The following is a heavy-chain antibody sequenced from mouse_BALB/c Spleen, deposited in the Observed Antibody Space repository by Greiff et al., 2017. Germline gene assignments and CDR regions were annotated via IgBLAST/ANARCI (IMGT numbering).Heavy chain of an antibody. Sequence: EVMLVESGGGLVQPGGSRKLSCAASGFTFSSFGMHWVRQAPEKGLEWVAYISSGSSTIYYADTVKGRFTISRDNPKNTLFLQMTSLRSEDTAMYYCARSGLRGAMDYWGQGTSVTVSS. J-gene: IGHJ4*01. V-gene: IGHV5-17*02. D-gene: IGHD2-4*01. CDR2: ISSGSSTI. CDR3: ARSGLRGAMDY. CDR1: GFTFSSFG.